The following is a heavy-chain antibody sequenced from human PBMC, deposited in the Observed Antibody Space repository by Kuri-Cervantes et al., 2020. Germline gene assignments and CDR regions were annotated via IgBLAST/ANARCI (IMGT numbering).Heavy chain of an antibody. CDR1: GFTFSSYA. V-gene: IGHV3-23*01. Sequence: ETLSLTCAASGFTFSSYAMSWVRQAPGKGLEWVSAISGSGGSTYYADSVKGRFTISRDNPKNTLYLQMNSLRAEDTAVYYCGSGDLGPYGMDVWGQGTAVTVSS. J-gene: IGHJ6*02. CDR2: ISGSGGST. D-gene: IGHD3-10*01. CDR3: GSGDLGPYGMDV.